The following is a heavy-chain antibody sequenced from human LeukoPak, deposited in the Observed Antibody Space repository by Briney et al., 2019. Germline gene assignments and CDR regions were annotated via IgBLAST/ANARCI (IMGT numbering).Heavy chain of an antibody. J-gene: IGHJ6*03. CDR3: ARRSSSTIYYYYMDV. D-gene: IGHD6-6*01. CDR2: INHSGST. Sequence: PSETLSLTCTVSGGSINSDYWSWIRQPPGKGLEWIGEINHSGSTNYNPSLKSRVTISVDTSKNQFSLKLSSVTAADTAVYYCARRSSSTIYYYYMDVWGKGTTVTVSS. V-gene: IGHV4-34*01. CDR1: GGSINSDY.